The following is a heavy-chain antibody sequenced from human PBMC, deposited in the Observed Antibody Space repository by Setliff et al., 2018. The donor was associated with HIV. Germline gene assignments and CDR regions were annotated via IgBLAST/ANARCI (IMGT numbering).Heavy chain of an antibody. V-gene: IGHV4-4*08. CDR3: ARDIISRVGAFDI. CDR2: IYTSGST. Sequence: PSETLSLTCTVSGGSISSYYWSWIRQPPGKGLEWIGYIYTSGSTNYNPSLKSRVTMSVDTSKNQFSLKLSSVTAADTAVYYCARDIISRVGAFDIWGQGTMVTVS. D-gene: IGHD3-3*02. J-gene: IGHJ3*02. CDR1: GGSISSYY.